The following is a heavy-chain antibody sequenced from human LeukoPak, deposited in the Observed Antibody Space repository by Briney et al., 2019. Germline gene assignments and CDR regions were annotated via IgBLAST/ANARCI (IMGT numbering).Heavy chain of an antibody. CDR3: ARDLVAVAGTEYYFDY. CDR1: GGSISSGSYY. J-gene: IGHJ4*02. CDR2: IYTSGST. V-gene: IGHV4-61*02. D-gene: IGHD6-19*01. Sequence: PSQTLSLTCTVSGGSISSGSYYWSWIRQPAGKGLEWMGRIYTSGSTNYNPSLKSRVTISVDTSKNQFSLKLSSVTAADTAVYYCARDLVAVAGTEYYFDYWGQGTLVTVSS.